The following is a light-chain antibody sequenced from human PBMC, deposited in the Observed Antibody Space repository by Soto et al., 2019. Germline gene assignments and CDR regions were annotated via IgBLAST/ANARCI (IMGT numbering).Light chain of an antibody. J-gene: IGLJ2*01. V-gene: IGLV2-8*01. CDR3: SSYAVSTQLV. Sequence: QSALTQPPSASGSPGQSVTISCTGTSSDVGGYNYVSWYQQHPGKAPKLMIYEVSKRPSGVPDRFSGSKSGNTASLTVSGLQAEDEADYYCSSYAVSTQLVFGGGTKLTVL. CDR2: EVS. CDR1: SSDVGGYNY.